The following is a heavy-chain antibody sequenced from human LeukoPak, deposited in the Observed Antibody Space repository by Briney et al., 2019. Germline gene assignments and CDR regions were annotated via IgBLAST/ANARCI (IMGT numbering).Heavy chain of an antibody. CDR2: IYSGGRT. CDR3: ARGGSYLSAFDI. V-gene: IGHV3-66*01. CDR1: GFTVSRNY. Sequence: GGSLRLSCAASGFTVSRNYMSWVRQAPGKGLEWVSVIYSGGRTYYADSVKGRFTISRDNSKNTLYLQMNRLRAEDTAVYYCARGGSYLSAFDIWGQGTMVTVSS. D-gene: IGHD1-26*01. J-gene: IGHJ3*02.